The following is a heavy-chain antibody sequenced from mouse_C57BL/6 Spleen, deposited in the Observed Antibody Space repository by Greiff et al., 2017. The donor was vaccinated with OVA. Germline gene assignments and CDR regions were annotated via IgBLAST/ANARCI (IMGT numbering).Heavy chain of an antibody. CDR1: GYSITSGYY. V-gene: IGHV3-6*01. Sequence: EVKLVESGPGVVKPSQSLSLTCSVTGYSITSGYYWNWIRQFPGNKLEWMGYISYDGSNNYNPSLKNRISITRDTSKNQFFLKLNSVTTEDTATYYCAIFYDPYYAMDYWGQGTSVTVSS. D-gene: IGHD2-3*01. CDR3: AIFYDPYYAMDY. CDR2: ISYDGSN. J-gene: IGHJ4*01.